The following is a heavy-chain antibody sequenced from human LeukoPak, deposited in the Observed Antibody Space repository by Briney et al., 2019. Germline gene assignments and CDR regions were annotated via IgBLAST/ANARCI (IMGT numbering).Heavy chain of an antibody. D-gene: IGHD3-22*01. CDR3: ARGGVSMMVGDVFDV. V-gene: IGHV1-18*01. CDR2: ISGYNGNT. Sequence: ASVKVSCKASGGTFSSYAINWVRQAPGQGLEWMGWISGYNGNTDYAQKFQDRVTMTTDTSTNRAYMELRSLRSDDTAVYYCARGGVSMMVGDVFDVWGQGTMVIVSS. CDR1: GGTFSSYA. J-gene: IGHJ3*01.